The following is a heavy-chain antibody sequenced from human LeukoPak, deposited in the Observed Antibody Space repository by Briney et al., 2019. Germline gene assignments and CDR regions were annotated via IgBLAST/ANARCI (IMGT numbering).Heavy chain of an antibody. CDR2: INPSGGST. Sequence: ASVKVSCKTSGYTFTGYYIHWVRQAPGQGLEWMGIINPSGGSTSYAQKFQGRVTMTRDTSTSTVYMELSSLRSEDTAVYYCARATGRVVRGITWRYFDSWGQGTLVTVSS. D-gene: IGHD3-10*01. CDR1: GYTFTGYY. CDR3: ARATGRVVRGITWRYFDS. J-gene: IGHJ4*02. V-gene: IGHV1-46*01.